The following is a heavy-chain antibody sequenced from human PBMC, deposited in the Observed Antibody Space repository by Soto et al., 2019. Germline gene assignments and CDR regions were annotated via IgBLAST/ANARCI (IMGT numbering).Heavy chain of an antibody. J-gene: IGHJ5*02. CDR1: GLTFNRYW. CDR2: INTDGTNS. V-gene: IGHV3-74*01. D-gene: IGHD2-15*01. CDR3: AREFCSGGNCYTYYFDP. Sequence: GGSLRLSCAASGLTFNRYWMHWVRHAPGRGLVWVSHINTDGTNSNYADSVKGRFTISRDNAKSTLFLQMNSLRDEDTAVYYCAREFCSGGNCYTYYFDPWGQGIPVTVSS.